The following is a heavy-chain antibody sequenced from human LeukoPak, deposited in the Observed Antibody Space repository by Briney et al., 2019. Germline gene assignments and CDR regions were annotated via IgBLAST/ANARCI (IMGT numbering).Heavy chain of an antibody. CDR3: ARFRGLPGAFDI. CDR2: LYTSGNT. D-gene: IGHD2-21*02. Sequence: PSETLSLTCTVSGGSISSYYWSWIRQPAGKGLEWIGRLYTSGNTNYNPSLKTRVTMSVDTSRNQFSLRLNSVTAADTAVYYCARFRGLPGAFDIWGQGTMVTVSS. CDR1: GGSISSYY. J-gene: IGHJ3*02. V-gene: IGHV4-4*07.